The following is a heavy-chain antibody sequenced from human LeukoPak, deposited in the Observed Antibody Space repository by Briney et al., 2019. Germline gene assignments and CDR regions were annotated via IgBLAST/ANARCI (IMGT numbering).Heavy chain of an antibody. CDR1: GGSISSGGYY. CDR2: IYYSGST. Sequence: SQTLSLTCTVSGGSISSGGYYWSWIRQPPGKGLEWIGYIYYSGSTNYNPSLKSRVTISVDTSKNQFSLKLSSVTAADTAVYYCARGAVTTMVRGVGYYYYYGMDVWGQGTTVTVSS. D-gene: IGHD3-10*01. V-gene: IGHV4-61*08. J-gene: IGHJ6*02. CDR3: ARGAVTTMVRGVGYYYYYGMDV.